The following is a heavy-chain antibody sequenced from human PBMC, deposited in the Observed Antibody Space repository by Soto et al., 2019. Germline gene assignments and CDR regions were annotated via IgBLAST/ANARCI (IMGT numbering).Heavy chain of an antibody. Sequence: QVNLVQSGPEVKKPGASVRVSCRASGYSFTDYGVSWVRQAPGQGLEWMGWISAYSGNTHYAKKFQDRVTMTTDASTTTAYMELRSLTSDDTAVYYCARAATTFGVVTKIDFWGQGALVTVSS. CDR3: ARAATTFGVVTKIDF. J-gene: IGHJ4*02. CDR1: GYSFTDYG. CDR2: ISAYSGNT. V-gene: IGHV1-18*04. D-gene: IGHD3-3*01.